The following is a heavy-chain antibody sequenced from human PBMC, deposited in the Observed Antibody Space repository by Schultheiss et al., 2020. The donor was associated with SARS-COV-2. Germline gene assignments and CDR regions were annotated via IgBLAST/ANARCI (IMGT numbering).Heavy chain of an antibody. J-gene: IGHJ5*02. CDR3: ARGIAAAGTTGWFDP. V-gene: IGHV4-4*02. CDR2: IYYSGST. Sequence: TLSLTCAVSGGSISSSNWWSWVRQPPGKGLEWIGYIYYSGSTNYNPSLKSRVTISVDTSKNQFSLKLSSVTAADTAVYYCARGIAAAGTTGWFDPWGQGTLVTVSS. D-gene: IGHD6-13*01. CDR1: GGSISSSNW.